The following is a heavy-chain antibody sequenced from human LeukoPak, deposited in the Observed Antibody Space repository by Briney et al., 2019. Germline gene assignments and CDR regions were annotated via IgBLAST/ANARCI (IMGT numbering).Heavy chain of an antibody. CDR3: AKATGYLL. V-gene: IGHV3-23*01. CDR1: AFTFSNYA. Sequence: GGSLRLSCAASAFTFSNYAMSWVRQAPGKGLEWVSTISNSDSSTYYADSVKGRFTISRDNSEYTLYLQMNSLRAEDTAVYYCAKATGYLLWGQGTLVIVSS. J-gene: IGHJ4*02. D-gene: IGHD1-14*01. CDR2: ISNSDSST.